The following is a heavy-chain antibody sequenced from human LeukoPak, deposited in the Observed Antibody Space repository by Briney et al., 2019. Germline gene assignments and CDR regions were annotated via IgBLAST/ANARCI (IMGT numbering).Heavy chain of an antibody. D-gene: IGHD1-1*01. Sequence: ASVKVSCKVSGYTLTELSMHWVRQAPGKGLEWMGGFDPEDYETIYAQKFQDRVTMTEDTSTDTAYMELSRLRSEDTGVYYWATDYATLRAFDIWGQGTMVTVSS. CDR2: FDPEDYET. V-gene: IGHV1-24*01. J-gene: IGHJ3*02. CDR3: ATDYATLRAFDI. CDR1: GYTLTELS.